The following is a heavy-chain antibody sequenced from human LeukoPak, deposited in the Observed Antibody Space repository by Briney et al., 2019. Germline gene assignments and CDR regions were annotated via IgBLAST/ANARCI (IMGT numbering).Heavy chain of an antibody. Sequence: GGSLRLFCAASGFTFSSYAMSWVRQAPGKGLEWVSAISGSGGSTYYADSVKGRFTISRDNSKSTLYLQMNSLRAEDTAVYYCAKLAADIVVVPAAEPNDAFDIWGQGTMVTVSS. D-gene: IGHD2-2*01. V-gene: IGHV3-23*01. CDR2: ISGSGGST. CDR1: GFTFSSYA. J-gene: IGHJ3*02. CDR3: AKLAADIVVVPAAEPNDAFDI.